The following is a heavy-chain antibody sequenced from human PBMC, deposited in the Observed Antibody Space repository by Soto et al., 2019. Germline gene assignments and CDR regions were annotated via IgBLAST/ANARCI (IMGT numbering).Heavy chain of an antibody. CDR1: GFTCSSYD. CDR2: ILVGGST. V-gene: IGHV3-23*01. CDR3: AKATATGGGAFDI. J-gene: IGHJ3*02. D-gene: IGHD2-8*02. Sequence: SGGSLRLSCAASGFTCSSYDMSWVRQAPGKGLEWVSTILVGGSTHYPDSVKGRFTISRDNSKNTAFLQMNSLTAGDTAVYYCAKATATGGGAFDICGQGTVVTVSS.